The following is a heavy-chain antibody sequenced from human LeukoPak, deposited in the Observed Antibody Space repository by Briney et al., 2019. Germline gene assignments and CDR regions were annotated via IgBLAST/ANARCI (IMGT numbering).Heavy chain of an antibody. CDR2: ISYDGSNK. CDR1: GFTFSSYA. Sequence: PGGSLRLSCAASGFTFSSYAMHWVRQAPGKGLEWVAVISYDGSNKYYTDSVKGRFTISRDNSKNTLYLQMNSLRAEDTAVYYCAREEIYWYFDLWGRGTLVTVSS. J-gene: IGHJ2*01. V-gene: IGHV3-30-3*01. D-gene: IGHD5-24*01. CDR3: AREEIYWYFDL.